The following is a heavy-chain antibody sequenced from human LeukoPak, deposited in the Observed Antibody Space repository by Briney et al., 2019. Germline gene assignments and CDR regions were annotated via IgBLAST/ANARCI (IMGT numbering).Heavy chain of an antibody. CDR3: AKKGGSGNYPYYYFDY. V-gene: IGHV3-23*01. CDR2: VTGSGGST. Sequence: QPGGSLRLSCTASGFTFSSNYMHWVRQAPGKGLEWVSSVTGSGGSTWYADSVKGRFTISRDNSKETLYLQMNSLRAEDTAVYYCAKKGGSGNYPYYYFDYWAQGTLVPVSS. J-gene: IGHJ4*02. CDR1: GFTFSSNY. D-gene: IGHD3-10*01.